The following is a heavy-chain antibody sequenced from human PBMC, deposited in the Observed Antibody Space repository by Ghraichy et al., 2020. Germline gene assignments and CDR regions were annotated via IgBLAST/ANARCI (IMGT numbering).Heavy chain of an antibody. CDR3: ARHHSAYRVVRGITPFDP. V-gene: IGHV4-39*01. CDR1: GGSISSSSYY. J-gene: IGHJ5*02. CDR2: IYYSGST. Sequence: SETLSLTCTVSGGSISSSSYYWGWIRQPPGKGLEWIGSIYYSGSTYYNPSLKSRVTISVDTSKNQFSLKLSSVTAADTAVYYCARHHSAYRVVRGITPFDPWGQGTLVTVSS. D-gene: IGHD3-10*01.